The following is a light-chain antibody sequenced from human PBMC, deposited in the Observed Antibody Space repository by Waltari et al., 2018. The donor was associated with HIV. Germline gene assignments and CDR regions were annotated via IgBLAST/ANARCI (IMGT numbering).Light chain of an antibody. J-gene: IGKJ2*01. CDR3: QQYNNWPGT. V-gene: IGKV3-15*01. CDR1: QSVSSN. Sequence: ELVMTQSPATLSVSPGERATLSCRASQSVSSNLAWYQQKPGQAPRLLIYGASTRATGIPARFSGSGYGTEFTLTISSLQSEDFAVYYCQQYNNWPGTFGQGTKLGIK. CDR2: GAS.